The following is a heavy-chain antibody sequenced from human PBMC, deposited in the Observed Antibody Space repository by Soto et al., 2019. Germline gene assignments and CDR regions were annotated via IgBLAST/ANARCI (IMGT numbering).Heavy chain of an antibody. Sequence: SVKVSCKASGFTFTSSAFQWVRQARVQRLEWIGWIAVGSGYTNYAQRFQDRVTLTRDMSTATTYMELSRLTSEDTAIYYCAADATAWQQMVPSDYWGQGTLVTVSS. CDR1: GFTFTSSA. J-gene: IGHJ4*02. CDR3: AADATAWQQMVPSDY. CDR2: IAVGSGYT. D-gene: IGHD2-8*01. V-gene: IGHV1-58*01.